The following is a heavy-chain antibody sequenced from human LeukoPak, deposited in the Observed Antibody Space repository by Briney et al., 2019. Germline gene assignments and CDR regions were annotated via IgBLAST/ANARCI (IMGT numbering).Heavy chain of an antibody. CDR3: ARSLRRDCDSTSCWAALDI. CDR1: RFTFSDYY. CDR2: ISSSSSYT. D-gene: IGHD2-2*01. V-gene: IGHV3-11*03. Sequence: GGSLRLSCAASRFTFSDYYMSWIRQAPGKGLEWVSYISSSSSYTNYADSVKGRFTISRDNAKNSLYLQMNSLRAEDTAVYYCARSLRRDCDSTSCWAALDIWGQGTMVTVSS. J-gene: IGHJ3*02.